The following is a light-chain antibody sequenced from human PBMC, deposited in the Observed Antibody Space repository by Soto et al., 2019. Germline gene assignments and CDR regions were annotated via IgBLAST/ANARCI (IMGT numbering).Light chain of an antibody. CDR2: DVN. V-gene: IGLV2-14*01. Sequence: QSVLTQPASVSGSHGQSITISCTGTSSDVGGYNYVSWYQHHPGKAPKLLMYDVNNRPSGVSDRFSGSKSGNTASLTISGLQTEDEADYYCSSYTSIITVVFGGGTKLTVL. J-gene: IGLJ2*01. CDR1: SSDVGGYNY. CDR3: SSYTSIITVV.